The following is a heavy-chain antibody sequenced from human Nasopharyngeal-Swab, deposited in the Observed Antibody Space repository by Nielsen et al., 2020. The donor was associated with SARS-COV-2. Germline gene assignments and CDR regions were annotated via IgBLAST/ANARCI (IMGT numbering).Heavy chain of an antibody. Sequence: GGSLRLSCAASGFTFSSYAMHWVRQAPGKGLEWVAVISYDGSNKYYADSVKGRFTISRDNSKNTLYLQMNSLRAEDTAVYYCARDLSSVAGPFDYWGQGTLVTVSS. V-gene: IGHV3-30*04. D-gene: IGHD6-19*01. CDR2: ISYDGSNK. J-gene: IGHJ4*02. CDR3: ARDLSSVAGPFDY. CDR1: GFTFSSYA.